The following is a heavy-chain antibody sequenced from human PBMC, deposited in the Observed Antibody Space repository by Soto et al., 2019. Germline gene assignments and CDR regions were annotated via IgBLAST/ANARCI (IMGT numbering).Heavy chain of an antibody. V-gene: IGHV1-46*01. D-gene: IGHD3-9*01. CDR1: GYTFTGYY. CDR3: ARGAYDILTGYYPRVFYYYGMDV. CDR2: INPSGGST. Sequence: ASVKVSCKASGYTFTGYYMHWVRQAPGQGLEWMGRINPSGGSTNYAQKFQGRVTMTRDTSTSTVYMELSSLRSEDTAVYYCARGAYDILTGYYPRVFYYYGMDVWGQGTTVTVSS. J-gene: IGHJ6*02.